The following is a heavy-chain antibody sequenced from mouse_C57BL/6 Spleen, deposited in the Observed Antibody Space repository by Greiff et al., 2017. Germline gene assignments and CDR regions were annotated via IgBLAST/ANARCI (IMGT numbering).Heavy chain of an antibody. V-gene: IGHV5-17*01. J-gene: IGHJ3*01. Sequence: EVKLQESGGGLVKPGGSLKLSCAASGFTFSDYGMHWVRQAPEKGLEWVAYISSGSSTIYYADTVKGRFTISRDNAKNTLFLQMTRLRSEDTAMYYCASGAWFAYWGQGTLVTVSA. CDR1: GFTFSDYG. CDR2: ISSGSSTI. CDR3: ASGAWFAY.